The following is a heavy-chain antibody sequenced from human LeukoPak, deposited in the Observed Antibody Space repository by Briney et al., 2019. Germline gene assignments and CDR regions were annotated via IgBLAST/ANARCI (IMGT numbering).Heavy chain of an antibody. Sequence: PGGSLRLSCAASGFTFSSYWMHWVRQAPGKGLVWVSRINSDGSSTSYADSVKGRFTISRDNAKNTLYLQMNSLRAGDTAVYYCARERGGSSSWYLLYWGQGTLVTVSS. V-gene: IGHV3-74*01. D-gene: IGHD6-13*01. CDR1: GFTFSSYW. CDR3: ARERGGSSSWYLLY. CDR2: INSDGSST. J-gene: IGHJ4*02.